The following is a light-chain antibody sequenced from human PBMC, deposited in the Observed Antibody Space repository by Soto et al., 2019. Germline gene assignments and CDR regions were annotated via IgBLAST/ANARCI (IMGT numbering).Light chain of an antibody. J-gene: IGKJ4*01. Sequence: DIQMTQSPSTLSASVGDRVTITCRASQTISSWLAWYQQKPGKAPKLLIYKASTLKSGVPSRFSGSGSGTDFTLTISSLQREDFATYYCLQDYNYPLTFGGGTKVDIK. CDR2: KAS. V-gene: IGKV1-5*03. CDR1: QTISSW. CDR3: LQDYNYPLT.